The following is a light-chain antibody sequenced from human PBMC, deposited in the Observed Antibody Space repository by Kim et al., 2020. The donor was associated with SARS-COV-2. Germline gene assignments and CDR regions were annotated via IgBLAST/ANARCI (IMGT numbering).Light chain of an antibody. CDR3: QQRLNSYS. CDR2: DVS. CDR1: QSLSSN. Sequence: EIVLTQSPATLSLSPGERATLSCRASQSLSSNVAWYQQKPGQAPSLLVYDVSSRPTGVPARFTGSGSGAEFTLTISSLETEDFAIYYCQQRLNSYSCGQGPNLEI. J-gene: IGKJ2*03. V-gene: IGKV3D-11*02.